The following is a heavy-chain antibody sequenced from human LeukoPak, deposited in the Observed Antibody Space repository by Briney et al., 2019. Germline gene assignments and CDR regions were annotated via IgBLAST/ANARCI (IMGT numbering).Heavy chain of an antibody. J-gene: IGHJ6*02. CDR2: ISSSGSTI. V-gene: IGHV3-48*04. CDR1: GFTFSSYA. CDR3: AAGRDGYNQAYYYYYGMDV. Sequence: GGSLRLSCAASGFTFSSYAMSWVRQAPGKGLEWVSYISSSGSTIYYADSVKGRFTISRDNAKNSLYLQMNSLRAEDTAVYYCAAGRDGYNQAYYYYYGMDVWGQGTTVTVSS. D-gene: IGHD5-24*01.